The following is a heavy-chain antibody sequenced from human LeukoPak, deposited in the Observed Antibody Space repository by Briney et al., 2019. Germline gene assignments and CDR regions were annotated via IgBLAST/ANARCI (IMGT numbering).Heavy chain of an antibody. CDR1: GGSISSGDYY. Sequence: PSETLSLTCTVSGGSISSGDYYWSRIRQPPGKGLEWIGYIYYSGSTYYNPSLKSRVTISVDTSKNQFSLKLSSLTAAGTAVYYCARDLTVVTGFDIWGQGTMVTVSS. CDR2: IYYSGST. D-gene: IGHD4-23*01. V-gene: IGHV4-30-4*01. J-gene: IGHJ3*02. CDR3: ARDLTVVTGFDI.